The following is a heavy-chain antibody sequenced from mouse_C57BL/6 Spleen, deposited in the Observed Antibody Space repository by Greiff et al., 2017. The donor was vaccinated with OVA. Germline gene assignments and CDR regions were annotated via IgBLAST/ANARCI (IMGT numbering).Heavy chain of an antibody. Sequence: DVKLQESGGDLVKPGGSLKLSCAASGFTFSSYGMSWVRQTPDKRLEWVATISSGGSYTYYPDSVKGRFTISRDNAKNTLYLQMSSLKSEDTAMYYCARHEPYCDYWGQGTTLTVSS. CDR1: GFTFSSYG. CDR3: ARHEPYCDY. J-gene: IGHJ2*01. CDR2: ISSGGSYT. V-gene: IGHV5-6*02.